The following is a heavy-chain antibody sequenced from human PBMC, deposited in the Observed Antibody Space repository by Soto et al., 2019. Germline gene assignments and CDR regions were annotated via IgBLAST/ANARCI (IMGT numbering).Heavy chain of an antibody. CDR3: ARPGTIFGVVIAYFDY. J-gene: IGHJ4*02. V-gene: IGHV3-64*01. CDR1: GFTFSSYA. D-gene: IGHD3-3*01. CDR2: ISSNGGST. Sequence: EVQLVESGGGLVQPGGSLRLSCAASGFTFSSYAMRWVRQAPGKGLEYVSAISSNGGSTYYANSVKGRFTISRDNSKNTLYLQMGSLRAEDMAVYYCARPGTIFGVVIAYFDYWGQGTLVTVSS.